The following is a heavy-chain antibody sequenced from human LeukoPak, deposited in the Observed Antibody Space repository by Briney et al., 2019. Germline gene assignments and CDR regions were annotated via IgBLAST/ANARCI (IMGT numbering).Heavy chain of an antibody. CDR3: ARDSREGYKHDAFDI. J-gene: IGHJ3*02. Sequence: GGSLRLSCAASGFTVSGNYMSWVRQAPGKGLEWVSVSSSSGKTNYADSVKGRFTISRDNSKNMLYLQMNSLRVEDTAVYYCARDSREGYKHDAFDIWGQGTTVTVSS. CDR2: SSSSGKT. CDR1: GFTVSGNY. D-gene: IGHD5-24*01. V-gene: IGHV3-53*01.